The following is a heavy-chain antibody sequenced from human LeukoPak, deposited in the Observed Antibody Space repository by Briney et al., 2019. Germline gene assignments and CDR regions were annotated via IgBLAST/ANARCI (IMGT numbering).Heavy chain of an antibody. J-gene: IGHJ1*01. Sequence: GGSLRLSCAASGFTVSSNYMSWVRQAPGKGLEWVSVIYSGGSTYYAVKGRFTISRGNSKSTLYLQMNSLRAEDTAVYYCAREGCSSTSCYRAFQHWGQGTLVTVSS. V-gene: IGHV3-53*01. CDR2: IYSGGST. CDR1: GFTVSSNY. CDR3: AREGCSSTSCYRAFQH. D-gene: IGHD2-2*01.